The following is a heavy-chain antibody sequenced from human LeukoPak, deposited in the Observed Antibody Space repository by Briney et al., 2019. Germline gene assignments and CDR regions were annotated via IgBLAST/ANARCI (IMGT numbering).Heavy chain of an antibody. D-gene: IGHD3-10*01. J-gene: IGHJ6*02. V-gene: IGHV1-2*04. CDR2: INPNSGGT. Sequence: ASVKVSCKASGYTFTGYYMHWVRQAPGQGLEWMGWINPNSGGTNYAQKFQGWVTMTRDTSISTAYMELSRLRSDDTAVYYCARGSLRRTPTQALYSGSYYTDYGMDVWGQGTTVTVSS. CDR3: ARGSLRRTPTQALYSGSYYTDYGMDV. CDR1: GYTFTGYY.